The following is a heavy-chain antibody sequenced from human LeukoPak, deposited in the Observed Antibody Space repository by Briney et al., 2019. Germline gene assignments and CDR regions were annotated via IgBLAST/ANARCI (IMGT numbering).Heavy chain of an antibody. D-gene: IGHD3-16*01. J-gene: IGHJ5*02. CDR2: ISSSSSYI. Sequence: GGSLRLSCAASGFTFSSYSMNWVRQAPGKGLEWVSSISSSSSYIYYADSVKGRFTISRDNTKNSLYLQMNSLRAEDTAVYYCARGAFGWFDPWGQGTLVTVSS. CDR1: GFTFSSYS. CDR3: ARGAFGWFDP. V-gene: IGHV3-21*01.